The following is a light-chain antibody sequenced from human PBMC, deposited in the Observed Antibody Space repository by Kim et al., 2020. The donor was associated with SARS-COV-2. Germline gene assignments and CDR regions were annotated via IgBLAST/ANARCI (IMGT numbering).Light chain of an antibody. V-gene: IGLV3-19*01. J-gene: IGLJ2*01. CDR2: GKN. CDR3: NSRDSNDNVV. CDR1: SRRSYY. Sequence: VAVGQAGRITCQGDSRRSYYATWYQQKPGQAPILVIYGKNNRPSGIPDRFSGASSGNTASLTITGTQAGDEADYYCNSRDSNDNVVFGGGTQLTVL.